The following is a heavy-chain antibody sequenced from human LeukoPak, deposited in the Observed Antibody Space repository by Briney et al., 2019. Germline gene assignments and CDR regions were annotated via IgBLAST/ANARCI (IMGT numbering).Heavy chain of an antibody. CDR1: GFTFSSYS. CDR3: ARDYSNYSYFGRNPWYWFDP. Sequence: GGSLRLSCAASGFTFSSYSMNWVRQAPGKGLEWVSSISSSSSYIYYADSVKGRFTISRDNAKNSLYLQMNSLRAEDTAVYYCARDYSNYSYFGRNPWYWFDPWGQGTLVTVSS. V-gene: IGHV3-21*01. D-gene: IGHD4-4*01. CDR2: ISSSSSYI. J-gene: IGHJ5*02.